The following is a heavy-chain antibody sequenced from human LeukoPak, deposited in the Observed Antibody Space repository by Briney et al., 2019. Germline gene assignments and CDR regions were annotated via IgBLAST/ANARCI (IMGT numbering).Heavy chain of an antibody. Sequence: SETLSLTCTVSGGSISSGSYYWSWIRQPAGKGLEWIGRIYNNGSTNYNPSLKSRVTISVDTSKNQFSLKLSSVTAADTAVYYCARGYDLWSGYLDYWGQGTLVTVSS. D-gene: IGHD3-3*01. V-gene: IGHV4-61*02. CDR1: GGSISSGSYY. CDR3: ARGYDLWSGYLDY. CDR2: IYNNGST. J-gene: IGHJ4*02.